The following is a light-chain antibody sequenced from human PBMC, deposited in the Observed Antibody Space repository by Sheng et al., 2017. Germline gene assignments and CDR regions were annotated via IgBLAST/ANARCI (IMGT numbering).Light chain of an antibody. Sequence: SYELTQPPSVSVAPGKTASITCGGNNIGRKSVHWYQQRPGQAPVLVIYSDSDRPSGIPERFSGSNSGNTATLTISGTQAMDEADYYCQAWDSSTAKVFGTGTKVTVL. V-gene: IGLV3-21*01. CDR3: QAWDSSTAKV. CDR1: NIGRKS. CDR2: SDS. J-gene: IGLJ1*01.